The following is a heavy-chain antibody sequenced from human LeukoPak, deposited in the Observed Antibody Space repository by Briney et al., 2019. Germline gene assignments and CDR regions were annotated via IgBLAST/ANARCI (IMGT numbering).Heavy chain of an antibody. V-gene: IGHV3-23*01. J-gene: IGHJ4*02. CDR2: ISGSGGST. CDR1: GFTFSSYA. Sequence: GGSLRLSCAASGFTFSSYAMSWVRQAPGKGLEWVSAISGSGGSTYYADSVKGRFTISRDNPKNTLYLQMNSLRAEDTAVYYCAKVGYGGVQLWLDYWGQGTLATVSS. CDR3: AKVGYGGVQLWLDY. D-gene: IGHD5-18*01.